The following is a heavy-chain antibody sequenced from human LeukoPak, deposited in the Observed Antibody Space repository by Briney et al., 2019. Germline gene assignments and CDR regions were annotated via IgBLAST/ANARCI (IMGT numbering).Heavy chain of an antibody. CDR1: GGSISSGSYY. J-gene: IGHJ6*03. V-gene: IGHV4-61*02. CDR2: IYTSGST. Sequence: PSETLSLTCTVSGGSISSGSYYWSWIRQPAGKGLEWIGRIYTSGSTNYNPSLKSRVTISVDTSKNQFSLKLSSVTAADTAVYYCARDRVEMATIPYYYYYYYMDVWGKGTTVTISS. D-gene: IGHD5-24*01. CDR3: ARDRVEMATIPYYYYYYYMDV.